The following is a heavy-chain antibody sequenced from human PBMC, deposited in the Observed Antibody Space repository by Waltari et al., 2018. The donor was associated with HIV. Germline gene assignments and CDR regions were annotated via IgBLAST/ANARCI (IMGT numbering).Heavy chain of an antibody. J-gene: IGHJ3*02. D-gene: IGHD2-15*01. Sequence: EVQLLESGGGLVQPGGSLRLYCAASGFTFSSFDMTWVRQAPGEGLEWVSTISDFGDTTYFADSVKGRFTVSRDNSKNALYLQMNSLRADDTAIYYCAKEVTYCSGGSCDGAFDIWGQGTMVTVSS. V-gene: IGHV3-23*01. CDR3: AKEVTYCSGGSCDGAFDI. CDR2: ISDFGDTT. CDR1: GFTFSSFD.